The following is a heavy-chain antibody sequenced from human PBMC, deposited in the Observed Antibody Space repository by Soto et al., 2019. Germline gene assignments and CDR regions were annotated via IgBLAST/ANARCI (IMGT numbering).Heavy chain of an antibody. Sequence: ASVKVSCKASGYTFTSYGISWVRQAPGQGLEWMGWISAYNGNTNYAQKLQGRVTMTTDTSTSTAYMELRSLRSDDTAVYYCARTGIAARPERVEWFAPWGQGTLVTVSS. V-gene: IGHV1-18*01. CDR1: GYTFTSYG. J-gene: IGHJ5*02. D-gene: IGHD6-6*01. CDR2: ISAYNGNT. CDR3: ARTGIAARPERVEWFAP.